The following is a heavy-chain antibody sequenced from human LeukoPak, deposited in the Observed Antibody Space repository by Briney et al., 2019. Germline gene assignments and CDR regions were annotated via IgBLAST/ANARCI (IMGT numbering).Heavy chain of an antibody. V-gene: IGHV3-53*01. J-gene: IGHJ4*02. CDR1: GFTVDSNY. D-gene: IGHD3-22*01. Sequence: GGPLRLSCAASGFTVDSNYLSWVRQAPGKGLEWVSTIYTGGNTYYAASVKGRFTISRDFSKNTVFLHMNSLRAEDTAMYYCARGDDSGYYDYFDYWGQGALVTVSS. CDR3: ARGDDSGYYDYFDY. CDR2: IYTGGNT.